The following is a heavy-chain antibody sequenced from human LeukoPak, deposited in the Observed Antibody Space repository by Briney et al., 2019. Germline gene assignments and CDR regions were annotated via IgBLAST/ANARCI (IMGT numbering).Heavy chain of an antibody. J-gene: IGHJ4*02. D-gene: IGHD3-9*01. Sequence: GASVKVSCKASGYTFTGYYMHWVRQAPGQGLEWMGWINPNSGGTNYAQKFQGRVTITRDTSISTAYMELSRLTSDDTAVYYCARGTGYFNSPYFDYWGQGTLVTVSS. CDR1: GYTFTGYY. CDR2: INPNSGGT. V-gene: IGHV1-2*02. CDR3: ARGTGYFNSPYFDY.